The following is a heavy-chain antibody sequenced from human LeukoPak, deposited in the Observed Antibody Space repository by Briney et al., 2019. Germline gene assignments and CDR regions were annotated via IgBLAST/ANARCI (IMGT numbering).Heavy chain of an antibody. CDR3: ARESLPLIAVAGTGDAFDI. V-gene: IGHV4-30-4*08. CDR2: IYYSGST. J-gene: IGHJ3*02. CDR1: GGSISSGDYY. Sequence: SQTLSLTCTVSGGSISSGDYYWSWIRQPPGKGLEWIGYIYYSGSTYYNPSLKSRVTISVDTSKNQFSLKLSSVTAADTAVYYCARESLPLIAVAGTGDAFDIWGQGTMVTVSS. D-gene: IGHD6-19*01.